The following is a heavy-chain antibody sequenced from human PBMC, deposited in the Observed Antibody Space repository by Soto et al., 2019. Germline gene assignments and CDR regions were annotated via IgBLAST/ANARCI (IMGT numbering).Heavy chain of an antibody. V-gene: IGHV3-73*02. Sequence: EEQLVESGGGLVQPGGSLRLSCAASGFTLSGSAIHWVRQASGKGLEWVGRIRSKDNNYATAYAASVKGRFTVSRDDSDTTAYLQMNSLKTEDTAVYYCTRPSEDRSGYDWFFALWGRGTLVTVSS. CDR1: GFTLSGSA. D-gene: IGHD3-22*01. CDR3: TRPSEDRSGYDWFFAL. J-gene: IGHJ2*01. CDR2: IRSKDNNYAT.